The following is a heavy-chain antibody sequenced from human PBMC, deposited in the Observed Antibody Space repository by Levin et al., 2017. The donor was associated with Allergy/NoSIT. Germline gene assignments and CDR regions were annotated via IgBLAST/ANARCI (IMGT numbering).Heavy chain of an antibody. CDR3: AIRGAAGDSFGYYFDY. CDR2: IYPGDPDT. J-gene: IGHJ4*02. CDR1: GYSFPSYW. D-gene: IGHD2-21*02. Sequence: GESLKISCKGSGYSFPSYWIGWVRQMPGKGLEWMGIIYPGDPDTRYTPSFQGQVTISVDKSISTAYLQWSSLKASDTAMYYCAIRGAAGDSFGYYFDYWGRGTLVTVSS. V-gene: IGHV5-51*01.